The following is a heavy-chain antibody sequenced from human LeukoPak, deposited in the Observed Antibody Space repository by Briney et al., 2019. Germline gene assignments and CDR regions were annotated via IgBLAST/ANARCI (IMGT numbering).Heavy chain of an antibody. CDR1: GGTFSSYA. V-gene: IGHV1-69*13. CDR3: ARGRQHIVVVTAFDY. J-gene: IGHJ4*02. CDR2: IIPIFGTA. Sequence: SVKVSCKASGGTFSSYAISWVRLAPGQGLEWMGGIIPIFGTANYAQKFQGRVTITADESTSTAYMELSSLRSEDTAVYYCARGRQHIVVVTAFDYWGQGTLVTVSS. D-gene: IGHD2-21*02.